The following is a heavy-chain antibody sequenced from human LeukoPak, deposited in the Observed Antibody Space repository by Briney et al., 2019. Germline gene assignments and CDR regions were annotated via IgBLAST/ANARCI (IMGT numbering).Heavy chain of an antibody. D-gene: IGHD5-18*01. CDR1: GLTFRRDW. Sequence: PGGSLRLSCAASGLTFRRDWMSWVRQAPGKGLEWVAMIKQDGSDKYYVDSVKGRFTISSDNTKNSVYLQMNSLRAEDTAMYYCATLDTAMVTNFGYWGQGTLVTVSS. V-gene: IGHV3-7*01. CDR2: IKQDGSDK. J-gene: IGHJ4*02. CDR3: ATLDTAMVTNFGY.